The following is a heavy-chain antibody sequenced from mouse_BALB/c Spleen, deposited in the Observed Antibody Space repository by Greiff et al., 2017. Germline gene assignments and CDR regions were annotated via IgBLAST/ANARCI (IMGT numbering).Heavy chain of an antibody. D-gene: IGHD1-1*01. J-gene: IGHJ3*01. CDR3: ASPGSSAWFAY. CDR2: IDPANGNT. Sequence: EVKLQESGAELVKPGASVKLSCTASGFNIKDTYMHWVKQRPEQGLEWIGRIDPANGNTKYDPKFQGKATITADTSSNTAYLQLSSLTSEDTAVYYCASPGSSAWFAYWGQGTLVTVSA. V-gene: IGHV14-3*02. CDR1: GFNIKDTY.